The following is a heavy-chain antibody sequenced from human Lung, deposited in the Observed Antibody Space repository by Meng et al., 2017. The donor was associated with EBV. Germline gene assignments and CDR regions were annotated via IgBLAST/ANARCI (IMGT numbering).Heavy chain of an antibody. V-gene: IGHV3-21*01. CDR1: GFTFSSYS. CDR3: ARDMVRGGNWFDP. Sequence: EVQLVESGGXLVKPGGVXRLSCAASGFTFSSYSMNWVRQATGKGLDWVSSISSSSSYIYYADSVKGRFTISRDNAKNSLYLQMNSLRAEDTAVYYCARDMVRGGNWFDPWGQGTLVTVSS. CDR2: ISSSSSYI. D-gene: IGHD3-10*01. J-gene: IGHJ5*02.